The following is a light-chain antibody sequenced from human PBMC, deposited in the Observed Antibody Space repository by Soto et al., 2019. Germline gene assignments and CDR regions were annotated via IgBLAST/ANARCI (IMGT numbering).Light chain of an antibody. J-gene: IGKJ1*01. Sequence: EIVVTQSPGTLSLSPGERATLSCRASQSVASSYLAWYQQKPGQAPRLLIYGASNRATGIPDRFSGSGSGTDFTLTISRLEPEDFAVYYCQQCGSSPITFGQGTKV. CDR3: QQCGSSPIT. V-gene: IGKV3-20*01. CDR1: QSVASSY. CDR2: GAS.